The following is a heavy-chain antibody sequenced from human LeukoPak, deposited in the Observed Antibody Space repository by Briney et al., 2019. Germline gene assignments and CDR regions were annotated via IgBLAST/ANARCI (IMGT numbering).Heavy chain of an antibody. V-gene: IGHV4-38-2*02. J-gene: IGHJ4*02. D-gene: IGHD1-1*01. CDR1: GYSISTGYY. CDR2: IYYHENT. CDR3: ARRAYSAAYWKHFDY. Sequence: SETLSLTCTVSGYSISTGYYWDWIRQAPGKGLEWIGSIYYHENTYYNSSLKSRVTISVDTSKNQFSLKLNSVTAADTAVYFCARRAYSAAYWKHFDYWGQGTLVTASS.